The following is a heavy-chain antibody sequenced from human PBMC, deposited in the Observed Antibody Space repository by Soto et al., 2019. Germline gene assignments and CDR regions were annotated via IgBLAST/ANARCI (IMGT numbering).Heavy chain of an antibody. J-gene: IGHJ3*02. V-gene: IGHV1-3*01. CDR1: GYAFTSYA. D-gene: IGHD3-22*01. Sequence: EASVKVSCKASGYAFTSYAMHWVRQAPGQRLEWMGWINAGNGNTKYSQKFQGRVTITRDTSASTAYMELSSLRSEDTAVYYCAGPFYYDSSGYSPRIMDAFDIWGQGTMVTVS. CDR3: AGPFYYDSSGYSPRIMDAFDI. CDR2: INAGNGNT.